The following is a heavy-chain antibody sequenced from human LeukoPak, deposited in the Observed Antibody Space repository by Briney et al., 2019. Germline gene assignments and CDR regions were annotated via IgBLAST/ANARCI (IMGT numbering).Heavy chain of an antibody. CDR2: ISGSGGST. J-gene: IGHJ4*02. Sequence: GGSLRLSCAASGFTFSSYAMSWVRQAPGKGLEWVSAISGSGGSTYYADSVKGRFTISRDNAKNSLYLQMNSLRAEDTAVYYCARISGGGYNDYWGQGTLVTVSS. V-gene: IGHV3-23*01. CDR3: ARISGGGYNDY. D-gene: IGHD5-12*01. CDR1: GFTFSSYA.